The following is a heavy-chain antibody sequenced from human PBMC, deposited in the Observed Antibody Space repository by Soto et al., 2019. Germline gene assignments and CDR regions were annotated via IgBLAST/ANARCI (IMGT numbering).Heavy chain of an antibody. CDR2: IYYSVST. Sequence: QVQLQESGPGLVKPSQTLSLTCTVSGGSISSGGYYWSWIRQHPGKGLEWIGYIYYSVSTYYNPSLKSRVNKLLDTSKNQCSLKLSSVTAADTAVYYCARDGRAGMVRWFGPWGQGTLVTVSS. D-gene: IGHD3-10*01. V-gene: IGHV4-31*03. J-gene: IGHJ5*02. CDR3: ARDGRAGMVRWFGP. CDR1: GGSISSGGYY.